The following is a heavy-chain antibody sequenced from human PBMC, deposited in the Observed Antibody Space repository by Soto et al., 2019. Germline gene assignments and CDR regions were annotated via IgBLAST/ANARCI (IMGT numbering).Heavy chain of an antibody. D-gene: IGHD3-16*01. CDR1: GGSMNDNY. Sequence: PSETLSLTCTVSGGSMNDNYWSWIRPPPGRGLEWIGYIFSNGRTNYNPSLESRVTISVDTSKNQLSLKLTSVTAADTAAYYCARGGDNSPWYYSLWGQGTLVTVSS. V-gene: IGHV4-59*01. CDR2: IFSNGRT. CDR3: ARGGDNSPWYYSL. J-gene: IGHJ4*02.